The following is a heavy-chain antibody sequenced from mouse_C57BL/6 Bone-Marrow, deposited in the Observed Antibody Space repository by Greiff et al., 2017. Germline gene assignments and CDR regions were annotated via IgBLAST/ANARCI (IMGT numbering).Heavy chain of an antibody. CDR1: GFSLTSYG. CDR2: IWSGGST. D-gene: IGHD2-2*01. J-gene: IGHJ2*01. CDR3: ARALWLRFDY. Sequence: QVQLKESGPGLVQPSPSLSITCTVSGFSLTSYGVHWVRQSPGQGLEWLGVIWSGGSTAYNAAVISRLSISKDNSKSQVFFKMNSLQADDTAICYCARALWLRFDYWGQGTTLTVSA. V-gene: IGHV2-2*01.